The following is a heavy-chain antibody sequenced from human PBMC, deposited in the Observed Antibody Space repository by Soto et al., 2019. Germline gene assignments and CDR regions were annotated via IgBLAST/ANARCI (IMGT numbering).Heavy chain of an antibody. CDR1: GGSFSGYY. Sequence: PSETLSLTCAVYGGSFSGYYWSWIRQPPGKGLEWIGEINHSGSTNYNPSLKSRVTISVDTSKNQFSLKLSSVTAADTAVYYCARAPIAVANYYFDYWGQGTLVTVSS. CDR2: INHSGST. V-gene: IGHV4-34*01. D-gene: IGHD6-19*01. J-gene: IGHJ4*02. CDR3: ARAPIAVANYYFDY.